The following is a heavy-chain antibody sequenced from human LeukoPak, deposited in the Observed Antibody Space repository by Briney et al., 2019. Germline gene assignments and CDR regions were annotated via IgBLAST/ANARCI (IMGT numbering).Heavy chain of an antibody. V-gene: IGHV3-30*18. CDR3: AKDTKRYYYDSSGPCFDY. Sequence: TGGSLRLSCAASGFTFSSYGMHWVRQAPGKGLEWVAVISYDGSNKYYADSVKGRFTISRDNSKNTLYLQMNSLRAEDTAVYYCAKDTKRYYYDSSGPCFDYWGQGTLVTVSS. CDR2: ISYDGSNK. J-gene: IGHJ4*02. CDR1: GFTFSSYG. D-gene: IGHD3-22*01.